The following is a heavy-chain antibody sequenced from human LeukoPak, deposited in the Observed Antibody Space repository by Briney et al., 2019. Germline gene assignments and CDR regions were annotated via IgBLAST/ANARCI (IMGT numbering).Heavy chain of an antibody. V-gene: IGHV3-23*01. CDR2: ISGSGCST. CDR3: AKRGQLAPPRY. Sequence: VSAISGSGCSTYYADSVKGRFTISRDNSKNTLYLQMNSLRAEDTAVYYCAKRGQLAPPRYWGQGTLVTVSS. D-gene: IGHD6-6*01. J-gene: IGHJ4*02.